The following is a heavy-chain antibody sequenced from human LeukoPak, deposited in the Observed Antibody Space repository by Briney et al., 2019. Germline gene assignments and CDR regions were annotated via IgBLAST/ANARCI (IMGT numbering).Heavy chain of an antibody. J-gene: IGHJ4*02. D-gene: IGHD3-10*01. Sequence: TGGSLRLSCAASGFTFSSYEMNWVRQAPGKGLEWVSVIYSGGSTYYADSVKGRFTISRDNSKNTLYLQMNSLRAEDTAVYYCARAALWFGGYYFDYWGQGTLVTVSS. CDR3: ARAALWFGGYYFDY. CDR1: GFTFSSYE. V-gene: IGHV3-66*01. CDR2: IYSGGST.